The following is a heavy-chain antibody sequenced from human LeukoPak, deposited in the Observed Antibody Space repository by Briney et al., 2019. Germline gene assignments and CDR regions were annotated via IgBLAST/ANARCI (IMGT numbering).Heavy chain of an antibody. CDR1: GGSISSSSYY. CDR2: ISYSGST. D-gene: IGHD2-2*01. J-gene: IGHJ4*02. CDR3: ARDEGSSYPFDY. Sequence: SETLSLTCTVSGGSISSSSYYWGWIRQPPGKGLEWIGTISYSGSTYYNPSLKSRVTISVDTSKNQFSLNLSSVTAADTAVYFCARDEGSSYPFDYWGQGTLVTVSS. V-gene: IGHV4-39*07.